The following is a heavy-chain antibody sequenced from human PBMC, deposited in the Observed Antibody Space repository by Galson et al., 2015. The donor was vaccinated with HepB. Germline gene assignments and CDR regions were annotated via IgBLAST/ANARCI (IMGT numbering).Heavy chain of an antibody. D-gene: IGHD3-16*01. Sequence: SLRLSCAASGFTFSSHSMHWVRQAPGKGLEWISYINGGSTTTHYADSVKGRFTISRDNGKKSLYLQMNSLRAEDTAVYYCARDDYNDYVRLDYWGQGILVTVSS. J-gene: IGHJ4*02. CDR3: ARDDYNDYVRLDY. CDR1: GFTFSSHS. CDR2: INGGSTTT. V-gene: IGHV3-48*04.